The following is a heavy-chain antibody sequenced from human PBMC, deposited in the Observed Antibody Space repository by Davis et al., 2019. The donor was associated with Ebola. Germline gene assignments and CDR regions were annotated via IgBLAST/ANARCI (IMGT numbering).Heavy chain of an antibody. CDR1: GGSFSGYY. V-gene: IGHV3-66*01. D-gene: IGHD4-17*01. CDR2: IYSGGST. Sequence: ETLSLTCAVYGGSFSGYYWSWIRQPPGKGLEWVSVIYSGGSTYYADSVKGRFTISRDNSKNTLYLQMNSLRAEDTAVYYCARDYGDYYYGMDVWGQGTTVTVSS. CDR3: ARDYGDYYYGMDV. J-gene: IGHJ6*02.